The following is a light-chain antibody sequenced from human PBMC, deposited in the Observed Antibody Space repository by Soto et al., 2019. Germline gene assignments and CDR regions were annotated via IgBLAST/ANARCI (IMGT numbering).Light chain of an antibody. CDR3: QQYGSSPPIT. CDR2: GAS. J-gene: IGKJ5*01. CDR1: QSVSSNY. Sequence: WPPSPSTLALAPGERAPLSCRAIQSVSSNYLAWYQQKPGQAPRLLMYGASSRATGIPDRFSGSGSGTDFTLTISSLEPEDFAVYYCQQYGSSPPITFGQGTRLEIK. V-gene: IGKV3-20*01.